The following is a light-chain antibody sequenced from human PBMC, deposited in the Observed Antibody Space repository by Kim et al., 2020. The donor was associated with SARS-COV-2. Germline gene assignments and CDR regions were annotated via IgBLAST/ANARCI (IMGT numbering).Light chain of an antibody. Sequence: QSALTQPASVSGSPGQSITISCTGTSSDVGNDNLVSWYQQHPDKAPKMMIYEVNKRPLWVSNRFSGSKSGNTASLTISGLKTEDEADYYCCSYSTTKSFVLFGGGTQLTVL. CDR1: SSDVGNDNL. V-gene: IGLV2-23*02. J-gene: IGLJ2*01. CDR2: EVN. CDR3: CSYSTTKSFVL.